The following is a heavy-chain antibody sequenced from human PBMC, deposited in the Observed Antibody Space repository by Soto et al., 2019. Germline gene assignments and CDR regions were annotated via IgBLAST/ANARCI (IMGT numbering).Heavy chain of an antibody. D-gene: IGHD3-9*01. V-gene: IGHV3-73*01. CDR1: GFTFSGSA. CDR2: IRSKANSYAT. J-gene: IGHJ4*02. Sequence: GGSLRLSCAASGFTFSGSAMHWVRQASGKGLEWVGRIRSKANSYATAYAASVKGRFTISRDDSKNTAYLQMNSLKTEDTAVYYCTRQEDSDILTGYYRYDFDYWGQGTLVT. CDR3: TRQEDSDILTGYYRYDFDY.